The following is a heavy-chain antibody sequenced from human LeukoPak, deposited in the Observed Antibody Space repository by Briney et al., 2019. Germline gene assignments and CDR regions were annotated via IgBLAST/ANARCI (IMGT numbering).Heavy chain of an antibody. J-gene: IGHJ4*02. CDR3: AGGGVSGSDY. CDR1: GFTFSSYA. Sequence: GGSLRLSCAASGFTFSSYAMSWVRQAPGKGLEWVSAISGSGGSTYYADSVKGRFTISRDNSKNTLYLQMNSLGAEDTAVYYCAGGGVSGSDYWGQGTLVTVSS. CDR2: ISGSGGST. V-gene: IGHV3-23*01. D-gene: IGHD3-16*01.